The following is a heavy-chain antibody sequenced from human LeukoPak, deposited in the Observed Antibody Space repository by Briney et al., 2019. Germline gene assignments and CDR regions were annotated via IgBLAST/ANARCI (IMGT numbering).Heavy chain of an antibody. J-gene: IGHJ5*02. V-gene: IGHV1-2*02. CDR1: GYTFTGYY. D-gene: IGHD2-15*01. Sequence: GASVKVSCKASGYTFTGYYMHWVRQAPGQGLEWMGWINPNSGGTNYAQNFQGRVTMTRDTSISTAYMELSRLRSDDTAMYYCARDQGYCSGGSCYVLWFDPWGQGTLVTVSS. CDR3: ARDQGYCSGGSCYVLWFDP. CDR2: INPNSGGT.